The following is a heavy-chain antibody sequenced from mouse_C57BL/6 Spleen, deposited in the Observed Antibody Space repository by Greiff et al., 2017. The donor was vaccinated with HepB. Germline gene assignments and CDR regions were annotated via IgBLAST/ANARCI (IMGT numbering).Heavy chain of an antibody. J-gene: IGHJ2*01. Sequence: QVQLQQSGAELVKPGASVKMSCKASGYTFTSYWITWVKQRPGQGLEWIGDIYPGSGSTNYNEKFKSKATLTVDTSSSTAYMQLSSLTSEDSAVYYCARRGDWDIYYFDYWGQGTTLTVSS. CDR2: IYPGSGST. V-gene: IGHV1-55*01. D-gene: IGHD4-1*01. CDR3: ARRGDWDIYYFDY. CDR1: GYTFTSYW.